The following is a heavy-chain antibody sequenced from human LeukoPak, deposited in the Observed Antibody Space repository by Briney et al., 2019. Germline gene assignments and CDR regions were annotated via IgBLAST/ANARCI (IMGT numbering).Heavy chain of an antibody. J-gene: IGHJ4*02. CDR1: GYTFTTYP. V-gene: IGHV7-4-1*02. Sequence: ASVKVSCKASGYTFTTYPVNWVRQAPGQGHEWMGWINTDTGNPTYAQGFTGRFVFSLDTSVSTAYLQISSLKAEDTAVYYCARARYCSSGSCYSEYWGQGTLVTVSS. D-gene: IGHD2-15*01. CDR3: ARARYCSSGSCYSEY. CDR2: INTDTGNP.